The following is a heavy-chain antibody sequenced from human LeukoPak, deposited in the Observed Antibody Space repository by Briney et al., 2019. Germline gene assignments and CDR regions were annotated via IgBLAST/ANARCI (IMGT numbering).Heavy chain of an antibody. Sequence: ASVKVSCKASGYTFTGYYMHWVRQAPGQGLEWMGWINPNSGGTNYAQKFQGRVTMTRDTSISTAYMELSRLRSDDTAVYYCARAPASSGWPYYFDYWGQGTLVTVPS. J-gene: IGHJ4*02. D-gene: IGHD6-19*01. V-gene: IGHV1-2*02. CDR3: ARAPASSGWPYYFDY. CDR2: INPNSGGT. CDR1: GYTFTGYY.